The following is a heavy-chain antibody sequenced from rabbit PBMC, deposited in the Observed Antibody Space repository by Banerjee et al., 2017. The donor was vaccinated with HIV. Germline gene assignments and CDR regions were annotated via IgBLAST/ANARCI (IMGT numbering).Heavy chain of an antibody. V-gene: IGHV1S45*01. CDR2: IYAGSSGST. Sequence: QEQLEESGGDLVKPEGSLTLTCTASGFTLSSYWICWVRQAPGKGLEWIACIYAGSSGSTYYASWAKGRFTISKTSSTTVTLQLNSLTAADTATYFCARYAGSGGDRYNLWGQGTLVTVS. CDR3: ARYAGSGGDRYNL. CDR1: GFTLSSYW. J-gene: IGHJ4*01. D-gene: IGHD4-2*01.